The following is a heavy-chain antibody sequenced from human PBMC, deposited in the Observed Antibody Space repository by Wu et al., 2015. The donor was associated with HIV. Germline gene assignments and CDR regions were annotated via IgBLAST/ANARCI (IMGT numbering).Heavy chain of an antibody. V-gene: IGHV1-18*01. CDR3: TRRGNIVVVPGTHTFDI. D-gene: IGHD2-21*02. CDR2: ISTYNDNT. J-gene: IGHJ3*02. Sequence: QVHLVQSETEVKKPGASVKVSCKASGYNFITYGITWVRQAPGQRLEWVGWISTYNDNTYYEQKFQGRVTMTTDTSASTAYMELRNLRSDDTAVYFCTRRGNIVVVPGTHTFDIWGQGTMVIVSS. CDR1: GYNFITYG.